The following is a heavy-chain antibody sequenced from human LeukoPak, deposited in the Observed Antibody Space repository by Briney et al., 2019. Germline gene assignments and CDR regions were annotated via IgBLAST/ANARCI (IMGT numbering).Heavy chain of an antibody. V-gene: IGHV3-64*01. Sequence: GGSLRLSCAASGFTFSSYAMHWVRQAPGKGLEYVSAISSNGGSTYYANSVKGRFTISRDNSKNTLYLQMGSLRAEDTAVYYCAKEASNYYDSSGYFDYWGQGTLVTVSS. J-gene: IGHJ4*02. CDR1: GFTFSSYA. CDR3: AKEASNYYDSSGYFDY. CDR2: ISSNGGST. D-gene: IGHD3-22*01.